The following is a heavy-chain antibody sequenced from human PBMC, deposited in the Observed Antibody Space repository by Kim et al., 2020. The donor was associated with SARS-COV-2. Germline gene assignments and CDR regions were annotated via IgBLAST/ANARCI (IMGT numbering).Heavy chain of an antibody. CDR3: ARGAWIQLWFNFDY. CDR1: GGSVSSGSYY. D-gene: IGHD5-18*01. J-gene: IGHJ4*02. Sequence: SETLSLTCTVSGGSVSSGSYYWSWIRQPPGKGLEWIGYIYYSGSTHYNPSLKSRVTISVDTSKNQFSLKLSSVTAADTAVYYCARGAWIQLWFNFDYWGQGTLVTVSS. CDR2: IYYSGST. V-gene: IGHV4-61*01.